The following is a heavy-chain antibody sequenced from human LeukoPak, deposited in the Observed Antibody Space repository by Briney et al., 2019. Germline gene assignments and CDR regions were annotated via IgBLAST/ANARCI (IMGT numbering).Heavy chain of an antibody. CDR1: GGTFSSYA. D-gene: IGHD3-22*01. CDR3: ARDSSGYYYAFDY. Sequence: ASVKVSCKASGGTFSSYAISWVRQAPGQGLEWMGGVIPIFGTANYAQKFQGGVTITTDESTSTAYMELSSLRSEDTAVYYCARDSSGYYYAFDYWGQGTLVTVSS. J-gene: IGHJ4*02. V-gene: IGHV1-69*05. CDR2: VIPIFGTA.